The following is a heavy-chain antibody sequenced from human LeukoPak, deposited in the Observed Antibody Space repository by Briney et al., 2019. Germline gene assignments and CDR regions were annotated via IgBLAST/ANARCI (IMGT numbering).Heavy chain of an antibody. V-gene: IGHV3-23*01. CDR3: ARGRAATVTTSAFGY. D-gene: IGHD4-17*01. Sequence: GGSLRLSCAASGFIFSNYAMSWVRQAPGKGLEWVSAISGSGGSTYYADSVKGRFTISRDNSKNTLYLQMNSLRAEDTAVYYCARGRAATVTTSAFGYWGQGTLVTVSS. J-gene: IGHJ4*02. CDR2: ISGSGGST. CDR1: GFIFSNYA.